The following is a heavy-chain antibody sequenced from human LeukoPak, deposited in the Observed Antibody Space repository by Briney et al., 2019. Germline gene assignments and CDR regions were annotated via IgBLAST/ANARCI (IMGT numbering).Heavy chain of an antibody. CDR1: GHTLSEVS. J-gene: IGHJ4*02. Sequence: ASVKVSCKVSGHTLSEVSMHWVRQAPGQGLEWVGGFDPRGGETVLAQKFQGRVTLTEGTSADTSSIELRSLRSEDTAVYYCATSDRQFCSPSSCYMPFDFWGLGTLVTVSS. V-gene: IGHV1-24*01. CDR3: ATSDRQFCSPSSCYMPFDF. D-gene: IGHD2-2*02. CDR2: FDPRGGET.